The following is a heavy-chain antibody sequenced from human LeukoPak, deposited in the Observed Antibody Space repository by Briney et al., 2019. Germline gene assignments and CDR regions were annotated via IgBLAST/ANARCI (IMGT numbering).Heavy chain of an antibody. D-gene: IGHD3-10*01. CDR1: GGSISSYY. Sequence: SETLSLTCTVSGGSISSYYWSWIRQPPGKGLEWIGYIYYSGSTNYNPSLKSRVTISVDTSKNQFSLKLSSVTAADTAVYYCARDRADYYYYYYGMDVWGQGTTATVSS. V-gene: IGHV4-59*01. CDR3: ARDRADYYYYYYGMDV. CDR2: IYYSGST. J-gene: IGHJ6*02.